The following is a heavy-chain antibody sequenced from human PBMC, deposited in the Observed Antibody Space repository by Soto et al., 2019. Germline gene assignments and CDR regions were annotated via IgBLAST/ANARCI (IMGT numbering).Heavy chain of an antibody. CDR2: ISARGGTT. CDR1: GFTFSNYA. V-gene: IGHV3-23*01. D-gene: IGHD6-19*01. J-gene: IGHJ6*02. Sequence: EVQLLESGGDLVQPGGSLRLSCEASGFTFSNYAMSWVRQAPGKGLEWVTGISARGGTTYYVDSVKGRFTISRDNSKNTLDLQMNALGDEDRAVYCCAKDRGFEAGHGMDVWGQGTTVTVSS. CDR3: AKDRGFEAGHGMDV.